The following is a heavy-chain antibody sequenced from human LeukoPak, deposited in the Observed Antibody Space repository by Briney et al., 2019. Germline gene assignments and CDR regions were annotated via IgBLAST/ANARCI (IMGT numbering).Heavy chain of an antibody. D-gene: IGHD3-16*01. CDR2: IYYSGTT. CDR3: ARDPSGGLLYLDS. J-gene: IGHJ4*02. V-gene: IGHV4-31*03. Sequence: PSETLSLTCTVSGGSISSGGYYWSWIRQHPGKGLEWIGYIYYSGTTYYNPSLNSRAAISVDTSKNQLSLKLSFVTAADTAVYYCARDPSGGLLYLDSWGQGTLVTVSS. CDR1: GGSISSGGYY.